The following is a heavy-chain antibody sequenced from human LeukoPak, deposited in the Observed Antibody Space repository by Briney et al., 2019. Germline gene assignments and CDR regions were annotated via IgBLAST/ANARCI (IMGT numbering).Heavy chain of an antibody. J-gene: IGHJ5*02. Sequence: PSETLSLTCTVSGGSISSYYWSWIRQPAGKGLEWIGRIYTSGSTNYNPSLKSRVTMSVDTSKKEFSLKLSSVTAADTAVYYCARAETYYDFWSGLNWFDPWGQGTLVTVSS. CDR1: GGSISSYY. CDR3: ARAETYYDFWSGLNWFDP. CDR2: IYTSGST. D-gene: IGHD3-3*01. V-gene: IGHV4-4*07.